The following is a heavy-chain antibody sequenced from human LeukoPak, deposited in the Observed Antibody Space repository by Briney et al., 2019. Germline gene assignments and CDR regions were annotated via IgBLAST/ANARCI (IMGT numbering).Heavy chain of an antibody. CDR3: ARDHGGSYVGRGWLDP. CDR2: IYYSGST. CDR1: GGSISSGDYY. D-gene: IGHD1-26*01. Sequence: PSQTLSLTCTVSGGSISSGDYYWSWIRQPPGKGLEWIGYIYYSGSTYYNPSLKSRVTISVDTSKNQFSLKLSSVTAADTAVYYCARDHGGSYVGRGWLDPWGQGTLVTVSS. J-gene: IGHJ5*02. V-gene: IGHV4-30-4*08.